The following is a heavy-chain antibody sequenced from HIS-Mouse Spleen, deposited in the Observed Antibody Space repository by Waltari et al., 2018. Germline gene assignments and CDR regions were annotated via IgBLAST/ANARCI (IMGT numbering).Heavy chain of an antibody. Sequence: QLQLQESGPGLVKPSETLALTCTVPGGSISSSSYHWRWIRQPPGKGMELIGSIYYSGSTYYNPSLKSRVTISVDTSKNQFSLKLSSVTAADTAVYYCAREIPYSSSWYDWYFDLWGRGTLVTVSS. V-gene: IGHV4-39*07. CDR2: IYYSGST. CDR3: AREIPYSSSWYDWYFDL. CDR1: GGSISSSSYH. J-gene: IGHJ2*01. D-gene: IGHD6-13*01.